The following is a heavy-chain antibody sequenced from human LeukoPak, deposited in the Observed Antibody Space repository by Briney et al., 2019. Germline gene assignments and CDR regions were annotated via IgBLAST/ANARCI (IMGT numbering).Heavy chain of an antibody. Sequence: SETLSLTCAVYGGSFSGYYWSWIRQPPGKGLEWIGEINHSGSTNYNPSLKSRVTISVDTSKNQFSLKLSSVTAADTAVYYCARGDSSGWLDYWGQGTLVTVSS. J-gene: IGHJ4*02. V-gene: IGHV4-34*01. D-gene: IGHD6-19*01. CDR2: INHSGST. CDR1: GGSFSGYY. CDR3: ARGDSSGWLDY.